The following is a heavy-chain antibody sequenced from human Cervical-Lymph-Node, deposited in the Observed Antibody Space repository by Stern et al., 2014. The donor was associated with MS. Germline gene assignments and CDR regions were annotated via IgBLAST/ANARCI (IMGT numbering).Heavy chain of an antibody. J-gene: IGHJ4*02. V-gene: IGHV1-18*01. D-gene: IGHD2-15*01. CDR3: ARGYCSGGSCSPPFGY. CDR2: INPYNGHT. Sequence: VQLVESGGGVKKPGASVMVSCKASGYTFTTYAISWVRQAPGQGLEWMAWINPYNGHTNYAQKLQGRVTVTTDTSTSTAHMELRSLRSDDTAVYYCARGYCSGGSCSPPFGYWGQGTLVTVSS. CDR1: GYTFTTYA.